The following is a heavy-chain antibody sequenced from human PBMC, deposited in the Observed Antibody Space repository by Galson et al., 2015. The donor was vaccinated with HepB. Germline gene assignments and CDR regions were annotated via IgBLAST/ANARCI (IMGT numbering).Heavy chain of an antibody. J-gene: IGHJ4*02. CDR2: INAGNGNT. V-gene: IGHV1-3*01. CDR3: ARGTYYYDSSGYYGDY. CDR1: GYTFTSYA. D-gene: IGHD3-22*01. Sequence: SVKVSCKASGYTFTSYAMHWVRQAPGQRLEWMGWINAGNGNTKYSQKFQGRVTITRDTSASTAYMELSSLRSEDTAVYYCARGTYYYDSSGYYGDYWGQGTLGTVSS.